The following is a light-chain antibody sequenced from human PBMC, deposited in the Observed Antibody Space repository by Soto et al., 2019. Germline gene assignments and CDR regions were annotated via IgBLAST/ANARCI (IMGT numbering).Light chain of an antibody. CDR3: QQYGSSRFT. V-gene: IGKV3-20*01. CDR2: GAS. Sequence: EIVLTQSPGTLSLSPGEIATLSCRASQSVSSSYLAWYQQKPGQAPRLLIYGASSRATGIPDRFSGSGSGTDFTLTISRLEPEDFAVYYCQQYGSSRFTFGHGTKVDIK. J-gene: IGKJ3*01. CDR1: QSVSSSY.